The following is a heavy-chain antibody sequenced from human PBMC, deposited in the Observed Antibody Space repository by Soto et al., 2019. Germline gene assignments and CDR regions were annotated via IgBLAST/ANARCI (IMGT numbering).Heavy chain of an antibody. CDR2: IYHTGAT. J-gene: IGHJ4*02. Sequence: QVQLQEAGPGLLKPSQTLSLTCTVSGGSLRSSAYYWSLIRQHPGKGLAWIGYIYHTGATYYNPSLGSRVSISVDTSKNLFSLMLRSVTAADTAVSYWAIYLFTGAFDDLGPGTLVIAS. D-gene: IGHD3-9*01. CDR3: AIYLFTGAFDD. V-gene: IGHV4-31*03. CDR1: GGSLRSSAYY.